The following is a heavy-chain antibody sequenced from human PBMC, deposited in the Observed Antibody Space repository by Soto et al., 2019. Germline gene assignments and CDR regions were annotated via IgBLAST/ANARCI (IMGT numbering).Heavy chain of an antibody. V-gene: IGHV1-69*04. CDR2: IIPILGIA. CDR1: GGTFSSYT. Sequence: SVKVSCKASGGTFSSYTISWVRQAPGQGLEWMGRIIPILGIANYAQKFQGRVTITADKSTSTAYMELSSLRSEDTAVYYCARERESIGNWFDPWGQGTLVTVSS. D-gene: IGHD3-10*01. J-gene: IGHJ5*02. CDR3: ARERESIGNWFDP.